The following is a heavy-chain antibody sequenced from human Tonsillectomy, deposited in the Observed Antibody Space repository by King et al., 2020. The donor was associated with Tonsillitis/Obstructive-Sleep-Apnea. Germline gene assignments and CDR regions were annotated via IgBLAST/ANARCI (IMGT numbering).Heavy chain of an antibody. J-gene: IGHJ6*03. Sequence: QLVQSGAEVKKPGSSVKVSCKASGGTFSSFAFSWVRLAPGQGLEWIGGIAPIFGATNYAQRFQGRLTTTADDSTSTAYMELSSLRSDDTAVYYCARDWEYYSSSPFYYYFMDVGGKGTTVTVSS. CDR3: ARDWEYYSSSPFYYYFMDV. CDR2: IAPIFGAT. V-gene: IGHV1-69*12. D-gene: IGHD6-6*01. CDR1: GGTFSSFA.